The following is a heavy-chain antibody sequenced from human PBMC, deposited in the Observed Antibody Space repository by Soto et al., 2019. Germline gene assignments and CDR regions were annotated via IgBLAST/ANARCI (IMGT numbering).Heavy chain of an antibody. CDR3: ARGDLVVPAATVFDY. V-gene: IGHV3-7*01. D-gene: IGHD2-2*01. CDR2: IKQDGSEK. J-gene: IGHJ4*02. CDR1: GFTFSSYW. Sequence: GGSLRLSCAASGFTFSSYWMSWVRQAPGKGLEWVANIKQDGSEKYYVDSVKGRFTISRDNAKNSLYLQMNSLRAEDTAVYYCARGDLVVPAATVFDYWGQGTLVTVSS.